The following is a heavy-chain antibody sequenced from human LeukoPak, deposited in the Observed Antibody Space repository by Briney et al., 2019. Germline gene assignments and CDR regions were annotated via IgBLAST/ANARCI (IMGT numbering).Heavy chain of an antibody. D-gene: IGHD3-10*02. CDR2: ISASGAMT. CDR1: GFTVRDYV. V-gene: IGHV3-23*01. J-gene: IGHJ6*04. CDR3: AELGITMIGGV. Sequence: GGSLRLSCAASGFTVRDYVMTWVRQAPGKGLEWVSSISASGAMTYYADSVKGRFTVSRDNSKNSLYLQMNSLRAEDTAVYYCAELGITMIGGVWGKGTTVTISS.